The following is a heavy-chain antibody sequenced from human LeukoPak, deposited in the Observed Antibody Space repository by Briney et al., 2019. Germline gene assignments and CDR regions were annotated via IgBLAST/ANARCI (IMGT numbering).Heavy chain of an antibody. V-gene: IGHV3-21*01. D-gene: IGHD3-10*02. Sequence: GGSLRLSCEVSGFTFSRYSMTWVRQAPGKGLEWVSSISSSSSYIYYADSVKGRFTISRDNAKNSLYLQMNSLRAEDTAVYYCAELGITMIGGVWGKGTTVTISS. J-gene: IGHJ6*04. CDR3: AELGITMIGGV. CDR1: GFTFSRYS. CDR2: ISSSSSYI.